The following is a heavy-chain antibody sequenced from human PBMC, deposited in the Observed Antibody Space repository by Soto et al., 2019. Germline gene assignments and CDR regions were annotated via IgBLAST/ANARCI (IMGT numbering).Heavy chain of an antibody. CDR3: ARDFAPPSIAARRPGMDV. V-gene: IGHV3-33*01. J-gene: IGHJ6*02. Sequence: PGGSLRLSCAASGFTFSSYGMHWVRQAPGKGLEWVAVIWYDGSNKYYADSVKGRFTISRDNSKNTLYLQMNSLRAEDTAVYYCARDFAPPSIAARRPGMDVWGQGTTVTVSS. D-gene: IGHD6-6*01. CDR2: IWYDGSNK. CDR1: GFTFSSYG.